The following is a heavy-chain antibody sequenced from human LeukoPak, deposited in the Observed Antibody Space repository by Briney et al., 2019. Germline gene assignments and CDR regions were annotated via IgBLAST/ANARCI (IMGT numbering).Heavy chain of an antibody. Sequence: SVKVSCKASGGTFSSYAISWVRQAPGQGLEWMGGIIPIFGTANYAQKFQGRVTMTTDTSTSTAYMELRSLRSGDTAVYYCARTHDVLSGYPPGYYMDVWGKGTTVTVSS. J-gene: IGHJ6*03. D-gene: IGHD3-3*01. V-gene: IGHV1-69*05. CDR1: GGTFSSYA. CDR3: ARTHDVLSGYPPGYYMDV. CDR2: IIPIFGTA.